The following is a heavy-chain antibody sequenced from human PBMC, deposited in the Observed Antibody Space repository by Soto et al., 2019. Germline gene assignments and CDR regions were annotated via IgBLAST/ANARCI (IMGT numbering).Heavy chain of an antibody. J-gene: IGHJ5*02. Sequence: GGSLRLSCAASGFTFSGSAMHWVRQASGKGLEWVGRIRSKANSYATAYAASVKGRFTISRDDSKNTAYLQMNSLKTEDTAVYYCTRLKNYYGSGSYYIPAYNWFDPWGQGTLVTVS. V-gene: IGHV3-73*01. CDR2: IRSKANSYAT. D-gene: IGHD3-10*01. CDR3: TRLKNYYGSGSYYIPAYNWFDP. CDR1: GFTFSGSA.